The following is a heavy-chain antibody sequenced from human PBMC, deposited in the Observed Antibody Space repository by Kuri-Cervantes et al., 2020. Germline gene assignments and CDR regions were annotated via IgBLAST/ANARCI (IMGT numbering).Heavy chain of an antibody. Sequence: GESLKISCAASGFTFSDYYMSWIRQAPGKGLEWVSYISSSGSTIYYADSVKGRFTISRDNAKNSLYLQINSLRAEDTAVYYCARDSLYITMVQGATAGRINWFDPWGQGTLVTVSS. D-gene: IGHD3-10*01. CDR3: ARDSLYITMVQGATAGRINWFDP. J-gene: IGHJ5*02. V-gene: IGHV3-11*01. CDR2: ISSSGSTI. CDR1: GFTFSDYY.